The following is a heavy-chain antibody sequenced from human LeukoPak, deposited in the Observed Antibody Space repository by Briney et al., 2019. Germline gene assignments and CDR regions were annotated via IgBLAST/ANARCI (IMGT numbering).Heavy chain of an antibody. CDR2: IAISGTYI. Sequence: PGGSLRLSCAASGFILSDYNMNWVRQAPGKGVEWVSFIAISGTYITYADSVKGRFTISRDNAKNSLYLQMNSLRAEDTAVYYCARDLSATARAYDYWGQGTLVTVSS. CDR1: GFILSDYN. D-gene: IGHD1-26*01. CDR3: ARDLSATARAYDY. J-gene: IGHJ4*02. V-gene: IGHV3-21*01.